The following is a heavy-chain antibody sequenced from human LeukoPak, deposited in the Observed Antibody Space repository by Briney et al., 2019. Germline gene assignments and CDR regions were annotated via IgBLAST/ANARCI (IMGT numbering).Heavy chain of an antibody. CDR3: ARASDYFSLFREFDY. D-gene: IGHD4/OR15-4a*01. CDR1: GFTFSSYG. J-gene: IGHJ4*02. CDR2: ISYDGSNK. Sequence: GGSLRLSCAASGFTFSSYGMHWVRQAPGKGLEWVAVISYDGSNKYYADSVKGRFTISRDNSKNTLYLQMNSLRAEDTAVYYCARASDYFSLFREFDYWGQGTLVTVSS. V-gene: IGHV3-30*03.